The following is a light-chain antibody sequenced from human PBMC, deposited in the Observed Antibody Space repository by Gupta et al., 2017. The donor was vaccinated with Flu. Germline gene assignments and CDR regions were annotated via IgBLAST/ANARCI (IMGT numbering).Light chain of an antibody. Sequence: QSVLTQPPSVSAAPGHIVTISCSGSRSNIGSKNVCWYQQLPGTAPKLLIYENDKRPSGIPDRFSGSKSGTSANLGITGLQTGDEADYYCATWDLSLSAGVFGGGTKLTVL. J-gene: IGLJ3*02. CDR2: END. CDR3: ATWDLSLSAGV. V-gene: IGLV1-51*01. CDR1: RSNIGSKN.